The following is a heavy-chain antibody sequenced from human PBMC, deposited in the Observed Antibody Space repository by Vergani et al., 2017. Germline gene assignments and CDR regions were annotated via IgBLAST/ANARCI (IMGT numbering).Heavy chain of an antibody. J-gene: IGHJ5*02. D-gene: IGHD2-8*01. V-gene: IGHV3-23*04. Sequence: EVQLVESGGGLVKPGGSLRLSCAASGFTFSSYAMSWVRQAPGKGLEWVSVISGSGGSTYYADSVKGRFTISRDNSKNTLYLQMNSLRAEDTAVYYCAKDRYCTNGVCSLPNWFDPWGQGTLVTVSS. CDR2: ISGSGGST. CDR3: AKDRYCTNGVCSLPNWFDP. CDR1: GFTFSSYA.